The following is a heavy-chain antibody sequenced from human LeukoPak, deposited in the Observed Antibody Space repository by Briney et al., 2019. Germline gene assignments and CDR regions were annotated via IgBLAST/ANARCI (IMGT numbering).Heavy chain of an antibody. Sequence: SETLSLTCTVSGGSISSSSYYWGWIRQPPGKGLEWIGSIYYSGSTYYNPSLKSRVTISVDTSKNQFSLKLSSVTAADTAVYYCARDEIEEQWLVRGNWFDPWGQGTLVTVSS. CDR3: ARDEIEEQWLVRGNWFDP. D-gene: IGHD6-19*01. J-gene: IGHJ5*02. CDR2: IYYSGST. V-gene: IGHV4-39*07. CDR1: GGSISSSSYY.